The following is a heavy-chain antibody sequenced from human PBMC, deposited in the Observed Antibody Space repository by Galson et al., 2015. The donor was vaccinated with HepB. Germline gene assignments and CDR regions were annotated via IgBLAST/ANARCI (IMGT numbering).Heavy chain of an antibody. V-gene: IGHV3-30-3*01. CDR3: ARDFFAHRYYYYYMDV. D-gene: IGHD2/OR15-2a*01. J-gene: IGHJ6*03. Sequence: SLRLSCAASGFTFSSYAMHWVRQAPGKGLEWVAVISYDGSNKYYADSVKGRFTISRDNSKNTLYLQMNSLRAEDTTVYYCARDFFAHRYYYYYMDVWGKGTTVTVSS. CDR1: GFTFSSYA. CDR2: ISYDGSNK.